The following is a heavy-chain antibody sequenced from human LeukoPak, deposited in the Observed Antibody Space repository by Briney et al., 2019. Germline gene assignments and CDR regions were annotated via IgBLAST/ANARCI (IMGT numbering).Heavy chain of an antibody. CDR2: IGWNGDDI. CDR1: GFTLNNFA. Sequence: GRSLRLSCAASGFTLNNFALHWVRQAPGKGLEWVSGIGWNGDDIAYVDSVKGRFTISRDNAKKALYLQMNSLRAEDTAVYYCVKDGDISGYPRGLFDYWGQGTLVTVSS. D-gene: IGHD3-22*01. V-gene: IGHV3-9*01. CDR3: VKDGDISGYPRGLFDY. J-gene: IGHJ4*02.